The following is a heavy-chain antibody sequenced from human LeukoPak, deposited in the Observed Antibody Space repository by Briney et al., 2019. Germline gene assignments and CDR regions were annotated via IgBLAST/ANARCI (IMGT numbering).Heavy chain of an antibody. D-gene: IGHD3-16*01. Sequence: GASVKISCKASGYTFTNYYIHWVRQAPGQGLEWVGLINPNGGSTGYAQRFQGRVTVTTGTSTSTVYMELNSLGSEDTAVYYCARERRAWGEDFWGQGTLVTVSS. CDR3: ARERRAWGEDF. V-gene: IGHV1-46*01. CDR1: GYTFTNYY. J-gene: IGHJ4*02. CDR2: INPNGGST.